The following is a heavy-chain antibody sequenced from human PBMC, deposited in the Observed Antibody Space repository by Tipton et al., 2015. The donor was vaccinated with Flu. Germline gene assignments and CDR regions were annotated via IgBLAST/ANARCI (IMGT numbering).Heavy chain of an antibody. CDR2: IFHSGYT. CDR1: GGSISSYY. Sequence: TLSLTCTVSGGSISSYYWSWIRQPPGKGLEWIGYIFHSGYTNYNPSLKSRVTISVDTSKNQFSLKLSSVTAADTAVYYCARDGMGIAARRDYYYMDVWGKGTTVTVSS. J-gene: IGHJ6*03. V-gene: IGHV4-59*01. D-gene: IGHD6-6*01. CDR3: ARDGMGIAARRDYYYMDV.